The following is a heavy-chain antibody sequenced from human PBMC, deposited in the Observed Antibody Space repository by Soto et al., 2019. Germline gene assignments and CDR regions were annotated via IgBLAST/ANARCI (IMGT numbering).Heavy chain of an antibody. CDR3: ARDYYDSSGPRGMDV. CDR2: IYYSGST. J-gene: IGHJ6*02. Sequence: PSETLSLTCTVSGGSVSSVSYYWSWIRQPPGKGLEWIGYIYYSGSTNYNPSLKSRVTISVDTSKNQFSLKLSSVTAADTAVYYCARDYYDSSGPRGMDVWGQGTTVTVS. V-gene: IGHV4-61*01. CDR1: GGSVSSVSYY. D-gene: IGHD3-22*01.